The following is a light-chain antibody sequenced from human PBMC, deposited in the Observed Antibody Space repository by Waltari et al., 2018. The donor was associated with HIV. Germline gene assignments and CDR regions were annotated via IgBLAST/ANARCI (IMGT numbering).Light chain of an antibody. CDR3: QQYYSTWWT. CDR2: WAS. Sequence: DIVMTQSPDSLAVSLGERATINCKSSQSVLYSSSNKNYLAWYQHKPRQPPKLLIYWASTRESGVPDRFSGSGSGTDFTLTISSLQAEDVAVYYCQQYYSTWWTFGQGTKVEIK. J-gene: IGKJ1*01. CDR1: QSVLYSSSNKNY. V-gene: IGKV4-1*01.